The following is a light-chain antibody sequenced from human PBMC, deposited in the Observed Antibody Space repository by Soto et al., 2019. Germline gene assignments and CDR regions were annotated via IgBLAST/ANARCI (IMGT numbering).Light chain of an antibody. CDR1: NSNIGNNA. CDR3: AAWDDSLYGPV. V-gene: IGLV1-36*01. Sequence: QSVLTQPPSVSGAPRQRVTISCSGSNSNIGNNAVNWYQQLPGKAPKLLIYYDDLLPSGVSDRFSGSKSGTSASLAISGLQSEDEAGYYCAAWDDSLYGPVFGGGTKLTVL. CDR2: YDD. J-gene: IGLJ2*01.